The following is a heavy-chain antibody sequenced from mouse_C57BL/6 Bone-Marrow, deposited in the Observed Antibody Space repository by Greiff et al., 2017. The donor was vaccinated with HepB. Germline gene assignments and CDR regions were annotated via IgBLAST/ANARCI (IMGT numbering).Heavy chain of an antibody. CDR1: GYTFTSYW. CDR3: ARRFYGSSPWFAY. V-gene: IGHV1-69*01. CDR2: IDPSDSYT. J-gene: IGHJ3*01. Sequence: QVQLQQPGAELVMPGASVKLSCKASGYTFTSYWMHWVKQRPGQGLEWIGEIDPSDSYTNYNQKFKGKSTLTVDKSSSTAYMQLSSLTSEDSAVYYWARRFYGSSPWFAYWGQGTLVTVSA. D-gene: IGHD1-1*01.